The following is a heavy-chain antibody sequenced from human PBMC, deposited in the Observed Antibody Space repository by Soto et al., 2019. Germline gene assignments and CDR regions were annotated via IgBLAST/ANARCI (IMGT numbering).Heavy chain of an antibody. CDR3: AIEGGQGWFDP. D-gene: IGHD2-15*01. CDR1: GGALINFV. CDR2: IIPMLDIV. V-gene: IGHV1-69*01. Sequence: SVKVACKASGGALINFVIVWVRQAPGQGLEWVGGIIPMLDIVHYAQKFQGRVAITADESTSTAYMELSSLSSEDTAVYYCAIEGGQGWFDPWGQGSLVTVSS. J-gene: IGHJ5*02.